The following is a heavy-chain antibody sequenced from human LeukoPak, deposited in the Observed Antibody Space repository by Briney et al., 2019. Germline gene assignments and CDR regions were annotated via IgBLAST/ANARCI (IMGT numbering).Heavy chain of an antibody. CDR1: GFNFRKYG. CDR3: AKEREQWLVPFLRY. V-gene: IGHV3-23*01. D-gene: IGHD6-19*01. Sequence: PGGSLRLSCDASGFNFRKYGMTWVRQAPGKGLEWVSSITVDGEDTFYTDSVKGRFTISRDDSMNSLFLQMDSLRAEDTAVYYCAKEREQWLVPFLRYWGQGTLVTVSS. CDR2: ITVDGEDT. J-gene: IGHJ4*02.